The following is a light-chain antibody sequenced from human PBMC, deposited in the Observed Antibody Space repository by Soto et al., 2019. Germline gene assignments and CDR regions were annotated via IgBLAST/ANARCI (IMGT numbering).Light chain of an antibody. CDR3: CSYAGSNTFVI. Sequence: QSALTQPASVSGSPGQSITISCTGTSSDVGSYNLVSWYQQHPGKAPKLMIYEGSKRPSGVSNRFSGSKSDNTASLTISGLQAEDEADYYCCSYAGSNTFVIFGGGTKLTVL. CDR1: SSDVGSYNL. J-gene: IGLJ2*01. V-gene: IGLV2-23*03. CDR2: EGS.